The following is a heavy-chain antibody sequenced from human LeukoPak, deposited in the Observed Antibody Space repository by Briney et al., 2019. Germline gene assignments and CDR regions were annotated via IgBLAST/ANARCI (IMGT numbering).Heavy chain of an antibody. D-gene: IGHD3-22*01. J-gene: IGHJ4*02. CDR3: AQSRITMIVEEYYFDY. CDR1: GGTFSSYA. CDR2: IIPIFGTA. V-gene: IGHV1-69*05. Sequence: ASVKVSCKASGGTFSSYAISWVRQAPGQGLEWMGGIIPIFGTANYAQKFQGRVRITRDESTSTAYMELSSLRSEDTAVYYCAQSRITMIVEEYYFDYWGQGTLVTVSS.